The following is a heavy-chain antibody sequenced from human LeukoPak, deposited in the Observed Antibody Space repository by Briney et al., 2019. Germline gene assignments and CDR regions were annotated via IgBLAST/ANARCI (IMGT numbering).Heavy chain of an antibody. CDR3: AKVSYGDYEVDY. J-gene: IGHJ4*02. CDR2: ISYDGSNK. D-gene: IGHD4-17*01. Sequence: GGSLRLSCAASGFTFSSYGMHWVRQAPGKGLEWVAVISYDGSNKYYADSVKGRFTISRDDSKNTLYLQMNSLRAEDTAVYYCAKVSYGDYEVDYWGQGTLVTVSS. CDR1: GFTFSSYG. V-gene: IGHV3-30*18.